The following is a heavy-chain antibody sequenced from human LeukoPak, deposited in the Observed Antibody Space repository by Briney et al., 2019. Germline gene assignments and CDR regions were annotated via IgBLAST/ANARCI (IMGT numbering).Heavy chain of an antibody. CDR1: GYTFTSYG. Sequence: ASVTVSCKASGYTFTSYGISWVRPAPGQGLEWMGWISAYNGNTNYAQKLQGRVTMTTDPSTSTAYMELRSLRSDDTAVYYCARDIVVVVAVTSFDYWGQGTLVTVSS. V-gene: IGHV1-18*01. CDR2: ISAYNGNT. D-gene: IGHD2-15*01. J-gene: IGHJ4*02. CDR3: ARDIVVVVAVTSFDY.